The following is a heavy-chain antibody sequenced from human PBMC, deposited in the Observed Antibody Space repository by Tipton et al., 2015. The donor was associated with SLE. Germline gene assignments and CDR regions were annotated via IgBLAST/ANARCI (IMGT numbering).Heavy chain of an antibody. CDR3: ARHPPREQLVFGYFDL. D-gene: IGHD6-13*01. Sequence: LRLSCTVSGGSISSYYWSWIRQPPWKGLEWIGYIYYSGSTNYNPSLKSRVTISVDTSKNQFSLKLNSVTAADTAVYYCARHPPREQLVFGYFDLWGRGTLVTVSS. J-gene: IGHJ2*01. CDR1: GGSISSYY. CDR2: IYYSGST. V-gene: IGHV4-59*08.